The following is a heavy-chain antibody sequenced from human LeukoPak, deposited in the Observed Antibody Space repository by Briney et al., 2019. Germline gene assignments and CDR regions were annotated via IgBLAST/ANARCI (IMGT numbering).Heavy chain of an antibody. CDR1: GGSFSDYY. CDR3: ARVDNYDSSGYFD. J-gene: IGHJ4*02. V-gene: IGHV4-34*01. CDR2: INHSGST. Sequence: PSETLSLTCAVYGGSFSDYYWSWIRQPPGKGLEWIGEINHSGSTNYNPSLKSRVTISVDTSKNQFSLKLSSVTAADTAVYYCARVDNYDSSGYFDWGRGTLVTVSS. D-gene: IGHD3-22*01.